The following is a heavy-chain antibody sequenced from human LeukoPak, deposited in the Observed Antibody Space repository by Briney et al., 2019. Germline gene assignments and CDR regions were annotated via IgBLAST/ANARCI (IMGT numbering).Heavy chain of an antibody. Sequence: GASVKVSCKASGYTFTGYYRHGVRQTPGQGLGWVGWINPNGGGTNYAQKFQGRVTLTRDTSITTAYLEVTRLESDDTAIYFCARENNSGWYRKAAFDYWGQGALVTVTS. CDR3: ARENNSGWYRKAAFDY. D-gene: IGHD6-19*01. CDR2: INPNGGGT. J-gene: IGHJ4*02. V-gene: IGHV1-2*02. CDR1: GYTFTGYY.